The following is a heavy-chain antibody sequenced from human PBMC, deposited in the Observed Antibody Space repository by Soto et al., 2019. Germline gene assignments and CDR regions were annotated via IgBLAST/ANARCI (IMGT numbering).Heavy chain of an antibody. V-gene: IGHV3-23*01. J-gene: IGHJ4*02. Sequence: LRLSCAASGFTFSSHAMIWVRQAPGKGLEWVSSISASGGETYYTDSVKGRFTVSRGDSQNTLYLQMNSLRVEDTAVYYCAKRAGYDVDYWGQGSLVTVSS. CDR2: ISASGGET. CDR1: GFTFSSHA. D-gene: IGHD5-12*01. CDR3: AKRAGYDVDY.